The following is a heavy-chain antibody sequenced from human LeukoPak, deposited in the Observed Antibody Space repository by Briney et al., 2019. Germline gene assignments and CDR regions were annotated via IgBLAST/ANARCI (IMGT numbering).Heavy chain of an antibody. D-gene: IGHD1-14*01. CDR1: GGSISSYY. Sequence: SETLSLTCTVSGGSISSYYWSWIRQPPGKGLEWIGYIYYSGSTNYNPSLKSRVTISVDTSKNQFSLKLSSVTAADTAVYYCARASEGPFDYWGQGTLVTVSS. CDR3: ARASEGPFDY. V-gene: IGHV4-59*01. J-gene: IGHJ4*02. CDR2: IYYSGST.